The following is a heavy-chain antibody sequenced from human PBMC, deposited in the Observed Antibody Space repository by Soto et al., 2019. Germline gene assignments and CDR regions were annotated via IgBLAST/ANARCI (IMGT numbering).Heavy chain of an antibody. CDR1: GGTFCSYA. CDR2: IIPIFGTA. CDR3: ASLKGHYYYYGMDV. V-gene: IGHV1-69*13. J-gene: IGHJ6*02. Sequence: GASVKVSCKASGGTFCSYAISWVRQAPGQGLEWMGGIIPIFGTANYAQKFQGRVTITADESTSTAYMELSSLRSEDTAVYYCASLKGHYYYYGMDVWGQGTTVTVSS.